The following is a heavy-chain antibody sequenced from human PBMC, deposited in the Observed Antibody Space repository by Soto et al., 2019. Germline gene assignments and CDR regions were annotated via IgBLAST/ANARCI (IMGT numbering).Heavy chain of an antibody. D-gene: IGHD3-10*01. CDR2: INHSGST. CDR3: ARGRGENEY. J-gene: IGHJ4*02. CDR1: VGSFSGYY. V-gene: IGHV4-34*01. Sequence: SETLSLTCAFYVGSFSGYYWSCIRQPPGKWLEWIGEINHSGSTNYNPSLKSRVTISVDTSKNQFSLKLSSVTAADTAVYYCARGRGENEYWGQRTLVTVSS.